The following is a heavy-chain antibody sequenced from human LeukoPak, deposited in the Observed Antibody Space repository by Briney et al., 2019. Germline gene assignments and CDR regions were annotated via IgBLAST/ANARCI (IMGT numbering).Heavy chain of an antibody. J-gene: IGHJ4*02. CDR2: ISSSSSYI. Sequence: GGSLRLSRAASGFTFSSYSMNWVRQAPGKGLEWVSSISSSSSYIYYADSVKGRFTISRDNAKNSLYLQMNSLRAEDTAVYYCARDADTAMVIDYWGQGTLVTVSS. V-gene: IGHV3-21*01. CDR3: ARDADTAMVIDY. CDR1: GFTFSSYS. D-gene: IGHD5-18*01.